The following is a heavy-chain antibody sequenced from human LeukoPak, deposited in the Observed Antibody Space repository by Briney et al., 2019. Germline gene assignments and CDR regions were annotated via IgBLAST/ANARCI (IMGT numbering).Heavy chain of an antibody. Sequence: PSETLSLTCSVSGGSISSYYWSWIRQPPGKGLEWIGYIFYSGRTSYNPSLKSRVTISGDTSKNQFSLRLSSVTAADTAVYYCARASYSYDINGWVPFDYWGQGTLVTVSS. D-gene: IGHD3-22*01. CDR2: IFYSGRT. V-gene: IGHV4-59*08. CDR3: ARASYSYDINGWVPFDY. CDR1: GGSISSYY. J-gene: IGHJ4*02.